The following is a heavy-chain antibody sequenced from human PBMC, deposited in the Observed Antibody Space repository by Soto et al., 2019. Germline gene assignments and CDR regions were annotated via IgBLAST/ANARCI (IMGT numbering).Heavy chain of an antibody. CDR2: IWHDGGKK. D-gene: IGHD1-26*01. V-gene: IGHV3-33*01. CDR3: ARDLGQGNGPFDY. CDR1: GFTFNTYG. J-gene: IGHJ4*02. Sequence: QVQLVESGGGVVQPGRSLRLSCAASGFTFNTYGMHWVRQAPGKGLEWVAVIWHDGGKKYYADSAKGRFTISRDNSKNTVFLQMNSLRAEDTAVYYCARDLGQGNGPFDYWGQGTLVTVSS.